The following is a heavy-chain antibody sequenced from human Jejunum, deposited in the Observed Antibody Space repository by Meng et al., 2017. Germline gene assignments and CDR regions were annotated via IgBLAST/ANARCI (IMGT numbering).Heavy chain of an antibody. D-gene: IGHD2/OR15-2a*01. Sequence: WESLRLSCSASGFTFTNYAMSWVRQAPGQGMELVSAISVTSSNIYYADSVKGRFTISRDTSTNTLYLQMNSLRAEDKAVYYCDTDKILVDRAWYGDYWGQGTLVTVSS. CDR1: GFTFTNYA. V-gene: IGHV3-23*01. J-gene: IGHJ4*02. CDR3: DTDKILVDRAWYGDY. CDR2: ISVTSSNI.